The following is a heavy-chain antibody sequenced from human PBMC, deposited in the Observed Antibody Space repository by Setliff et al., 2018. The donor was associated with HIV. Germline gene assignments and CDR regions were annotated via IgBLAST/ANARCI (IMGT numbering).Heavy chain of an antibody. Sequence: ASVKVSCKASGYTFSRYAMHWVRQAPGQRLEWMGWIDAGNGNTKYSQKFQGRVSIARDTSASTAYMELSSLRSEDTAVYYCAIVQTMAVAGTQYQHMDVWGEGTTVSV. CDR1: GYTFSRYA. D-gene: IGHD6-19*01. CDR2: IDAGNGNT. CDR3: AIVQTMAVAGTQYQHMDV. V-gene: IGHV1-3*01. J-gene: IGHJ6*03.